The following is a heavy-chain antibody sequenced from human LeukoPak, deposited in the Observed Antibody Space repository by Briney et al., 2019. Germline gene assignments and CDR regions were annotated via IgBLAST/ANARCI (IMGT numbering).Heavy chain of an antibody. Sequence: LPGGSLRLSCEASASTFSSYWMSWVRQAPGKGLEWVANIKEDGSEINYVDSVKGRFTISRDNAKNSLFLQMNSLRVEDTAVYYCARDRGYSSFDYWGQGTLVTVSS. V-gene: IGHV3-7*01. CDR1: ASTFSSYW. CDR3: ARDRGYSSFDY. D-gene: IGHD4-23*01. CDR2: IKEDGSEI. J-gene: IGHJ4*02.